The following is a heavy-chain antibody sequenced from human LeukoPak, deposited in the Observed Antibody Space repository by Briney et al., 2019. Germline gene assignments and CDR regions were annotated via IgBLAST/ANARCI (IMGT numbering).Heavy chain of an antibody. CDR3: ARVAVSATGAQDI. Sequence: PGGSLRLSCAASGFXLSSYWITWVRQAPGKGLEWVANIKPDGSEKTYVDPVKGRFTISRDNPQNSLYLQMNSLRGEDTAVYYCARVAVSATGAQDIWGQGTMAAVSS. CDR1: GFXLSSYW. V-gene: IGHV3-7*04. D-gene: IGHD6-19*01. CDR2: IKPDGSEK. J-gene: IGHJ3*02.